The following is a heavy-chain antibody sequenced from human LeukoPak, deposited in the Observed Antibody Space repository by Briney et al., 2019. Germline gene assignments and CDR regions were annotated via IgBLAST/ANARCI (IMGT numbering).Heavy chain of an antibody. CDR3: ARLPRGSGSYYNY. D-gene: IGHD3-10*01. CDR1: GGSFSGYY. Sequence: SETLSLTCAVYGGSFSGYYWSWSRQPPGKGLEWIGEINHSGSTNYNPSLKSRVTISVDTSKNQFSLKLSSVTAADTAVYYCARLPRGSGSYYNYWGQGTLVTVSS. J-gene: IGHJ4*02. V-gene: IGHV4-34*01. CDR2: INHSGST.